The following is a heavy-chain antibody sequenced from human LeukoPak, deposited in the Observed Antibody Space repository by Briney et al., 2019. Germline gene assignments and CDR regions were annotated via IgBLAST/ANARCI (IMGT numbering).Heavy chain of an antibody. Sequence: GGSLRLSCTASGFAFSNYAMHWVRQAPGKGLEWVAVISYDGSNKYYADSVKGRFTISRDNSKNTLYLQMNSLRAEDTAVYYCAKWNSYRGFDYWGQGTLVTVSS. V-gene: IGHV3-30*18. CDR1: GFAFSNYA. CDR3: AKWNSYRGFDY. D-gene: IGHD2/OR15-2a*01. J-gene: IGHJ4*02. CDR2: ISYDGSNK.